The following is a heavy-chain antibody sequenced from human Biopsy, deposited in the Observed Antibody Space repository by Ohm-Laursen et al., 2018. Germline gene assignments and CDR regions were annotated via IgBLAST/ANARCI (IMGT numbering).Heavy chain of an antibody. V-gene: IGHV4-59*08. J-gene: IGHJ2*01. CDR1: GGSISSYY. CDR2: IYYTGST. D-gene: IGHD1-26*01. CDR3: ARHAPSYSGSYWRYFDL. Sequence: SDTLSLTCTVSGGSISSYYWSWIRQPPGKGLEWIGYIYYTGSTNYNPSLKSRVTISVDTSMNHLSVRLTSVTAADTAVYYCARHAPSYSGSYWRYFDLWGRGTLVTVSS.